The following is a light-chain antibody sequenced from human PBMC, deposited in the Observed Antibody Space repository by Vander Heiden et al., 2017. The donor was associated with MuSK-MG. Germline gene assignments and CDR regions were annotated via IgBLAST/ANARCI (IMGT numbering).Light chain of an antibody. Sequence: EIVLTQSPATLSLSPGERATLSCRASQSVSSYLAWYQQKPGQAPRLLIYDASNSATGIPARFSGSGSGTDFTLTISSREPEDFAVYYCQQRSNWPPFTFGHGTKVDIK. J-gene: IGKJ3*01. V-gene: IGKV3-11*01. CDR2: DAS. CDR1: QSVSSY. CDR3: QQRSNWPPFT.